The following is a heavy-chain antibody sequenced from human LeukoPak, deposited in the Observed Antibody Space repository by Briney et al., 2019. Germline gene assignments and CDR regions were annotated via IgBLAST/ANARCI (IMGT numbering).Heavy chain of an antibody. J-gene: IGHJ5*02. D-gene: IGHD5-18*01. CDR3: ARSLNLVDSYGYNWFDP. CDR2: INTNTGNP. CDR1: GYTFTNYA. V-gene: IGHV7-4-1*02. Sequence: ASVKVSCKASGYTFTNYAMNWVRQAPGQGLEWMGWINTNTGNPTYAQGFTGRFVFSLDTSVSTAYLQISSLKAEDTAVYYCARSLNLVDSYGYNWFDPWGQGTLVTVSS.